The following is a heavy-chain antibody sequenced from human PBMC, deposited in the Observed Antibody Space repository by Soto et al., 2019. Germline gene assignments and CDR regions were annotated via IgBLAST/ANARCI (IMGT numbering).Heavy chain of an antibody. CDR3: ARSGGSCCRGWFDP. J-gene: IGHJ5*02. Sequence: KPSETLSLTCTVSGGSISSSSYYWGWIRQPPGKGLEWIGYIYYSGSTYYNPSLKSRVTISVDTSKNQFSLKLSSVTAADTAVYYCARSGGSCCRGWFDPWGQGTLVTVSS. V-gene: IGHV4-31*03. D-gene: IGHD2-15*01. CDR2: IYYSGST. CDR1: GGSISSSSYY.